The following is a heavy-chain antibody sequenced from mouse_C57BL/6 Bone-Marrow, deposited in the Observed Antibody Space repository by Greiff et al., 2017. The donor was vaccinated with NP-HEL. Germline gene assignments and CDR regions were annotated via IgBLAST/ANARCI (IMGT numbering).Heavy chain of an antibody. Sequence: VQLQQSVAELVRPGASVKLSCTASGFNIKNTYMHWVKQRPEQGLEWIGRIDPANGNTKYAPKFQGKATITADTSYNTAYLQLSSLTSEDTAIYYCASYYGSSYWYFDVWGTGTTVTVSS. CDR2: IDPANGNT. J-gene: IGHJ1*03. CDR3: ASYYGSSYWYFDV. D-gene: IGHD1-1*01. V-gene: IGHV14-3*01. CDR1: GFNIKNTY.